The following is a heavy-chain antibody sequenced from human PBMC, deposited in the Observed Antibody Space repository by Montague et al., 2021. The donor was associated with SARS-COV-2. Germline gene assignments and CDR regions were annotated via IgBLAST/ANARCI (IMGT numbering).Heavy chain of an antibody. J-gene: IGHJ4*02. Sequence: CAISGDSVSSNIAAWNWIRQSPSRGLEWQGRTYYRSKWYNDYAVSVGSRITISPDTSKNQFSLQLNSVTPEDTAVYYCTQERGPGRTTWHYFDYWGQGTLVTVSS. CDR1: GDSVSSNIAA. CDR3: TQERGPGRTTWHYFDY. D-gene: IGHD1-14*01. CDR2: TYYRSKWYN. V-gene: IGHV6-1*01.